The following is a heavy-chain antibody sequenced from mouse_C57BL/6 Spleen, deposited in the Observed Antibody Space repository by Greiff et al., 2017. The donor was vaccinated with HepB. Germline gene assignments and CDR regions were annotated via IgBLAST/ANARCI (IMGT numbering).Heavy chain of an antibody. CDR2: ISYDGSN. V-gene: IGHV3-6*01. CDR1: GYSITSGYY. J-gene: IGHJ4*01. Sequence: ESGPGLVKPSQSLSLTCSVTGYSITSGYYWNWIRQFPGNKLEWMGYISYDGSNNYNPSLKNRISITRDTSKNQFFLKLNSVTTEDTATYYCARGGGFFSYYYAMDYWGQGTSVTVSS. CDR3: ARGGGFFSYYYAMDY.